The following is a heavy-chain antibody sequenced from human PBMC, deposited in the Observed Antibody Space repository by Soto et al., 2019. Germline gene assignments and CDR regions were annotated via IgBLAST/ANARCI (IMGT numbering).Heavy chain of an antibody. CDR2: IYYSGST. J-gene: IGHJ6*02. V-gene: IGHV4-59*02. CDR3: ARAKGFGELPTYYYGMDV. D-gene: IGHD3-10*01. CDR1: GGSVSSYY. Sequence: SETLSLTCTVSGGSVSSYYWSWIRQPPGKGLEWIGYIYYSGSTNYNPSLKSRVTISVDTSKNQFSLKLSSVTAADTAVYYCARAKGFGELPTYYYGMDVWGQGTTVTVSS.